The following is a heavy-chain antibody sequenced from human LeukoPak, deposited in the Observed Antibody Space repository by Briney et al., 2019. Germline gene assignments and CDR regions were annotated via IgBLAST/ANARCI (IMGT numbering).Heavy chain of an antibody. CDR1: GGTFSSYA. Sequence: ASVKVFCKASGGTFSSYAISWVRQAPGQGLEWMGGIIPIFGTANYAQKFQGRVTITTDESTSTAYMELSSLRSEDTAVYYCARVVRAFYYYYMDVWGKGTTVTVSS. V-gene: IGHV1-69*05. D-gene: IGHD3-10*01. J-gene: IGHJ6*03. CDR3: ARVVRAFYYYYMDV. CDR2: IIPIFGTA.